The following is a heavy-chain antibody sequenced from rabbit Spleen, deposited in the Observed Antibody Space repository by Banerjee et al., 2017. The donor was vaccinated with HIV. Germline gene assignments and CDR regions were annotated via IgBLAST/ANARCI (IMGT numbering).Heavy chain of an antibody. D-gene: IGHD1-1*01. Sequence: QLVESGGGLVQPGGSLKLSCKASRFDFSTYSMSWVRQAPGKGLEWIGYIVPIFGVTYYANWVNGRFTISSHNAQNTLYLQLNSLTAADTATYFCARSSVGDINRFGLWGQGTLVTVS. V-gene: IGHV1S7*01. J-gene: IGHJ2*01. CDR1: RFDFSTYS. CDR2: IVPIFGVT. CDR3: ARSSVGDINRFGL.